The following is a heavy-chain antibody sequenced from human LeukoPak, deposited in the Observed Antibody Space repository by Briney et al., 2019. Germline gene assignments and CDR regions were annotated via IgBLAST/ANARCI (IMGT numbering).Heavy chain of an antibody. J-gene: IGHJ3*02. CDR1: GYTFISYY. Sequence: ASVKVSCKASGYTFISYYLHWVRQAPGQGLEWMGIINPSGGSTDYAQKLQGRVTMTRDTSTTTVYMELSSLRSEDKAVYYCARGGILTGYYYDAFDIWGQGTLVTVSS. CDR2: INPSGGST. V-gene: IGHV1-46*01. D-gene: IGHD3-9*01. CDR3: ARGGILTGYYYDAFDI.